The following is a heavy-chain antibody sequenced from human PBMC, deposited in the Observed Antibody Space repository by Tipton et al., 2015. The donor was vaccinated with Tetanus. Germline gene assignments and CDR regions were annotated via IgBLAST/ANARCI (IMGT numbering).Heavy chain of an antibody. D-gene: IGHD2-8*02. V-gene: IGHV4-61*08. J-gene: IGHJ5*02. CDR3: ARATSTGPAYNWFDP. CDR1: GGSLRSGDHY. Sequence: GLVKPSETLSLTCTVSGGSLRSGDHYWSWIRQPPGKGLEWLAYISASGSTNSNPSLKSRVTISIDRSKNQLSLKLTSVTAADTAVYYCARATSTGPAYNWFDPWGQGTLVTVSS. CDR2: ISASGST.